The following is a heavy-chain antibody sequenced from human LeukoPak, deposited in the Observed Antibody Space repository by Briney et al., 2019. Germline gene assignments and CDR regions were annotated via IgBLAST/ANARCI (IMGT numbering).Heavy chain of an antibody. CDR1: GFTFSSYG. V-gene: IGHV3-30*18. CDR2: IWYGGSNK. J-gene: IGHJ4*02. CDR3: AKDYGDTASPPFWYYFDY. D-gene: IGHD5-18*01. Sequence: PGRSLRLSCAASGFTFSSYGMHWVRQAPGKGLEWVAVIWYGGSNKYYADSVKGRFTISRDNSKNTLYLQMNSLRAEDTAVYYCAKDYGDTASPPFWYYFDYWGQGTLVTVSS.